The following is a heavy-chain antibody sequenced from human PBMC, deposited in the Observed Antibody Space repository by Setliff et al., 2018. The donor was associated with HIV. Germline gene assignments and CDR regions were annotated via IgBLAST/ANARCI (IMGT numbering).Heavy chain of an antibody. V-gene: IGHV1-3*01. CDR1: GYTFTNYA. D-gene: IGHD1-7*01. CDR3: ARAGIWNYYFDY. Sequence: ASVKVSCKTSGYTFTNYALNWVRQAPGQGLEWMGWINAGNGNTKYSQKLQGRVTMTTDTSTSTAYMELSSLRSEDMAVYYCARAGIWNYYFDYWGQGTLVTVSS. J-gene: IGHJ4*02. CDR2: INAGNGNT.